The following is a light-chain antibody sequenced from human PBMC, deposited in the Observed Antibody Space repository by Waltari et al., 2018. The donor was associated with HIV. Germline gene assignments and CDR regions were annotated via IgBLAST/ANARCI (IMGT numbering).Light chain of an antibody. Sequence: QSALTQPASVSGSPGQSITIPCTGTRSDVGGSTYVSWYQQHPGKAPKLMIYDVSNRPSGVSNRFSGSKSGNTASLTISGLQAEDEADYYCSSYTSTYVFGTGTKVTVL. CDR2: DVS. V-gene: IGLV2-14*01. CDR3: SSYTSTYV. CDR1: RSDVGGSTY. J-gene: IGLJ1*01.